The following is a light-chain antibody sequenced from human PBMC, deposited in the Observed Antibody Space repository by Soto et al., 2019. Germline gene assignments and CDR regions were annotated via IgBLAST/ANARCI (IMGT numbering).Light chain of an antibody. CDR2: AAS. Sequence: DIQLTQSPSFLSASVGDRVTITCRASQGISSYLAWYQQKPGKAPKLLIYAASTSQSGVPSRFSGSGSGTEFTLTTSSLQPEDFATYYCQQHNSYPQITFGPGTKVDIK. CDR1: QGISSY. J-gene: IGKJ3*01. CDR3: QQHNSYPQIT. V-gene: IGKV1-9*01.